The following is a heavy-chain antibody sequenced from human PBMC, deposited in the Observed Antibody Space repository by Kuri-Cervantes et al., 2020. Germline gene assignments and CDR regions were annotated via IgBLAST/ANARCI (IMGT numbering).Heavy chain of an antibody. D-gene: IGHD1-26*01. Sequence: ASVKVSCKASGYTFTSYYMHWVRQAPGQGLEWMGWISAYNGDTNYAQKLQGRVTMTTDTSTSTAYMELRSLRSDDTAVYYCARSEVGATYYWGQGTLVTVSS. CDR2: ISAYNGDT. J-gene: IGHJ4*02. CDR1: GYTFTSYY. CDR3: ARSEVGATYY. V-gene: IGHV1-18*04.